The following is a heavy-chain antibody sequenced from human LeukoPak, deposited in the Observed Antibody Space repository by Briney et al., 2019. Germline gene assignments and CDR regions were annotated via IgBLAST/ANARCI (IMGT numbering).Heavy chain of an antibody. CDR3: AKRAFGSERHLDY. CDR2: ISNSGGGT. CDR1: GFTFNIYA. D-gene: IGHD3-3*02. V-gene: IGHV3-23*01. Sequence: GGSLRLSCAASGFTFNIYAMNWVRQAPGKGLEWVSVISNSGGGTYYADSVKGRFTISRDNSKNTLYLQMNSLRAENTAVYYCAKRAFGSERHLDYWGQGTLVTVSS. J-gene: IGHJ4*02.